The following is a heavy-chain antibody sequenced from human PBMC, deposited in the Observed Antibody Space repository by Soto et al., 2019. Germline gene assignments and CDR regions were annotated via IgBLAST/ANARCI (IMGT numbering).Heavy chain of an antibody. J-gene: IGHJ4*02. Sequence: PGGSLRLSCAASGFTFSSYSMNWVRQAPGKGLEWVSSISSSSSYIYYADSVKGRFTISRDNAKNSLYLQMNSLRAEDTAVYYCARDSRIAVAGTAVMYWGQGTLVTVSS. CDR3: ARDSRIAVAGTAVMY. D-gene: IGHD6-19*01. CDR2: ISSSSSYI. V-gene: IGHV3-21*01. CDR1: GFTFSSYS.